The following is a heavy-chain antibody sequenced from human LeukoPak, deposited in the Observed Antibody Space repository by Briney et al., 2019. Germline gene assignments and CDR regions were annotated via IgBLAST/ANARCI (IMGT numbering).Heavy chain of an antibody. CDR3: ARARCSSTSCSYYFDY. Sequence: GGSLRHSCAASGLTFSSYSMNWVRQAPGKGLEWVSSISSRSSQIYQAGSVKGRFTISRDNAKNSLYLQMNSLRAEDTAVYFCARARCSSTSCSYYFDYWGQGTLVTVSS. V-gene: IGHV3-21*01. J-gene: IGHJ4*02. CDR1: GLTFSSYS. D-gene: IGHD2-2*01. CDR2: ISSRSSQI.